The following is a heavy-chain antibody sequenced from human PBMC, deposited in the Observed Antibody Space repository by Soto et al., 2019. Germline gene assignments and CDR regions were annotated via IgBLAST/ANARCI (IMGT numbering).Heavy chain of an antibody. CDR1: GFTFSSYD. CDR2: IGTAGDT. D-gene: IGHD5-12*01. V-gene: IGHV3-13*01. Sequence: PGGSLRLSCAASGFTFSSYDMHWVRQATGKGLEWVSAIGTAGDTYYPGSVKGRFTISRENAKNSLYLQMNSLRAEDTAVYYCASAGGGGYNEALYGWGQGTLVTVSS. J-gene: IGHJ4*02. CDR3: ASAGGGGYNEALYG.